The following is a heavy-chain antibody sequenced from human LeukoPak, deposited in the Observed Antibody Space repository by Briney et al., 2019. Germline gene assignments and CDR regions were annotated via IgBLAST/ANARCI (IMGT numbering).Heavy chain of an antibody. Sequence: GASVKVSCKASGGTFSSYAISWVRQAPGQGLEWMGGIIPIFGTANYAQKFQGRVTITADESTSTAYMELSSLRSEDTAVYYCARAVWKEAPFDPWGQGTQVTVSS. J-gene: IGHJ5*02. CDR1: GGTFSSYA. D-gene: IGHD1-1*01. CDR2: IIPIFGTA. CDR3: ARAVWKEAPFDP. V-gene: IGHV1-69*13.